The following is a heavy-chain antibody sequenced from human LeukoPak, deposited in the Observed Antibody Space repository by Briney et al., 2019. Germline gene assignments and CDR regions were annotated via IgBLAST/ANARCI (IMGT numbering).Heavy chain of an antibody. V-gene: IGHV1-69*05. Sequence: WVKVSCKASGGTFSSYAISWVRQAPGKGLEWMGGIIPIFGTANYAQKFQGRVTITTDESTSTAYMELSSLRSEDTAVYYCARETTVTRSFDYWGQGTLVTVSS. CDR3: ARETTVTRSFDY. CDR1: GGTFSSYA. CDR2: IIPIFGTA. D-gene: IGHD4-17*01. J-gene: IGHJ4*02.